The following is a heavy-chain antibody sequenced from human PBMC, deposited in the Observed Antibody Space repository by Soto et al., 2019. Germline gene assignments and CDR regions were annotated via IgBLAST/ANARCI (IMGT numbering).Heavy chain of an antibody. D-gene: IGHD4-17*01. V-gene: IGHV4-59*12. CDR1: GGSISSYY. Sequence: SETLSLTCTVPGGSISSYYWSWIRQPPGKGLEWIGYIYYSGSTNYNPSLKSRVTISVDRSRNQFSLKLSSVTAADTAVYYCARSQTTVTSYDYWGRGTLVTV. CDR3: ARSQTTVTSYDY. CDR2: IYYSGST. J-gene: IGHJ4*02.